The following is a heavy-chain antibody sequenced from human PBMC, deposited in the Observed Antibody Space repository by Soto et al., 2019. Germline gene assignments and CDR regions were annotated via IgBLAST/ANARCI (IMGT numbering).Heavy chain of an antibody. CDR2: IRISRYGATT. CDR1: GFTFRDHG. CDR3: TRGPRADSSGTGAH. V-gene: IGHV3-49*04. D-gene: IGHD1-26*01. Sequence: GGSLILSCATSGFTFRDHGMSWVRQAPGKGLDWVGFIRISRYGATTEYAASVKGRFFISRDDSKSIASLQMHNLKPDDTAIYYCTRGPRADSSGTGAHWGQGTPVTVSS. J-gene: IGHJ4*02.